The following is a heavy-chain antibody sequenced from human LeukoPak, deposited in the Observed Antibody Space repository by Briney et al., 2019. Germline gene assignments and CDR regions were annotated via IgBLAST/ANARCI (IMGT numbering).Heavy chain of an antibody. CDR1: GYTFTSYY. Sequence: GASVKVSCKASGYTFTSYYMHWLRQAPGQGLEWMGIINPSGGSTSYAQKFQGRVTMTRDTSTSTVYMELSSLRSEDTAVYYCAGDMGTHPRRFVYWGQGTLVTVSS. CDR2: INPSGGST. J-gene: IGHJ4*02. V-gene: IGHV1-46*01. D-gene: IGHD5-18*01. CDR3: AGDMGTHPRRFVY.